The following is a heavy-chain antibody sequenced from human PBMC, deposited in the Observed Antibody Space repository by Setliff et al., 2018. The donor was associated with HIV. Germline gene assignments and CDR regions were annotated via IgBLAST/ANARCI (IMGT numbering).Heavy chain of an antibody. CDR1: GYTFTGYY. CDR2: INPNSGGT. CDR3: ARDSGSYCTNGVCPPGYYMDV. D-gene: IGHD2-8*01. J-gene: IGHJ6*03. V-gene: IGHV1-2*02. Sequence: SVKVSCKASGYTFTGYYMHWVRQAPGQGLEWMGWINPNSGGTNYAQKFQGRVTMTRDTSISTAYMELSRLRSDDTAVYYCARDSGSYCTNGVCPPGYYMDVWGKGTTVTVSS.